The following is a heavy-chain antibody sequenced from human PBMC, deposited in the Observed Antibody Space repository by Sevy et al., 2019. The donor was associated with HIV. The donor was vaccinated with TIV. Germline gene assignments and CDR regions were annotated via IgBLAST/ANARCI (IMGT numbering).Heavy chain of an antibody. CDR3: ARRGDNNWFDP. CDR1: GVSISGGAYD. D-gene: IGHD2-15*01. Sequence: SETLSLTCTVSGVSISGGAYDWGWIRQPPGKGLEGIGSISYTGSTYYNPSLKSRVTISVDTSKNQFSLKLTSVTAADTAVYYCARRGDNNWFDPWGQGTLVTVSS. J-gene: IGHJ5*02. V-gene: IGHV4-39*01. CDR2: ISYTGST.